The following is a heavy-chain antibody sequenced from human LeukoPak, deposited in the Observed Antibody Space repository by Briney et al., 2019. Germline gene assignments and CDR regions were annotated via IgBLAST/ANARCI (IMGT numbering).Heavy chain of an antibody. CDR2: IYYSGST. Sequence: ETLSLTCTVSGGSVSSGSYYWSWIRQPPGKGLEWIGYIYYSGSTNYNPSLKSRVTISVDTSKNQFSLKLRSATAADTAVYYCARVPGGGTAANWGQGTMVTVSS. D-gene: IGHD1-7*01. CDR3: ARVPGGGTAAN. J-gene: IGHJ3*01. V-gene: IGHV4-61*01. CDR1: GGSVSSGSYY.